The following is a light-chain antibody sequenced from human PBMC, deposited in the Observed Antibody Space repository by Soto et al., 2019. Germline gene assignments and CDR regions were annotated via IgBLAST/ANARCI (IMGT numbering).Light chain of an antibody. V-gene: IGKV3-11*01. Sequence: IRLKQSPATLSLSQGERATLSCRASQSVSRYLAWYQQKPGQAPRLHIYDASYRATGIPARFSGSGSEIDFTLTIRSLEPFDVAVYNCQRRSTLITFGQGARLAI. CDR3: QRRSTLIT. CDR2: DAS. CDR1: QSVSRY. J-gene: IGKJ5*01.